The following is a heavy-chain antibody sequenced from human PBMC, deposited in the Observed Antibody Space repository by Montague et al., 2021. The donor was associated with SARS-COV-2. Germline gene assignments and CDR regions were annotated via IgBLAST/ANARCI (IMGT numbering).Heavy chain of an antibody. Sequence: SETLSLTCTVSGGSISSSSYYWAWIHQPPGKGLEWIGSIYYRGSTYYNPSLKSRVFISVDTSKNQLSLTLTSVTAADTAVYYCATQEDPSGWIPGPFDFWGQGTLLSVS. CDR3: ATQEDPSGWIPGPFDF. CDR2: IYYRGST. D-gene: IGHD6-19*01. J-gene: IGHJ4*02. CDR1: GGSISSSSYY. V-gene: IGHV4-39*01.